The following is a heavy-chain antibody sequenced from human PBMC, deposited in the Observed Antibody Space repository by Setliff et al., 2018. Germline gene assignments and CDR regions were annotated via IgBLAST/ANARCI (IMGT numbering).Heavy chain of an antibody. CDR3: ARGRNVASRLLDS. CDR1: GGSIRSYY. J-gene: IGHJ4*02. D-gene: IGHD6-6*01. CDR2: IYYSGST. Sequence: SETLSLTCTVSGGSIRSYYWNWIRQPPGKGLEWIGYIYYSGSTNYNSSLKSRVTISVDTSKNHFSLMVTSVTAADTAVYYCARGRNVASRLLDSWGQGTLVTVSS. V-gene: IGHV4-59*12.